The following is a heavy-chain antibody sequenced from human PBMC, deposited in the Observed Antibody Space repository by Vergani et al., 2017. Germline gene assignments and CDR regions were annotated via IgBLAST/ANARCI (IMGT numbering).Heavy chain of an antibody. V-gene: IGHV4-34*01. Sequence: QVQLQQWGAGLLKPSETLSLTCAVYGGSFSGYYWSWIRQPPGKGLEWIGEINHSGSTNYNPSLKSRVTISVDTSKNQFSLKLSSATAADTAVYYCARGNPNWFDPWGQGTLVTVSS. CDR2: INHSGST. CDR3: ARGNPNWFDP. CDR1: GGSFSGYY. J-gene: IGHJ5*02.